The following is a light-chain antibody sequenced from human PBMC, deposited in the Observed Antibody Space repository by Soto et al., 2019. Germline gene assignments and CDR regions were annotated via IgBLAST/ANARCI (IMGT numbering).Light chain of an antibody. Sequence: QSALTQPASVSGSPGQSITISCTGTSSDVGGYNHVSWYQQHPGKVPKLMIYEVSNRPSGVSNRFSGSKSGNTASLTISGLQAEDEADYYCNSFSSSSTHYVFGTGTQLTVL. V-gene: IGLV2-14*01. J-gene: IGLJ1*01. CDR3: NSFSSSSTHYV. CDR1: SSDVGGYNH. CDR2: EVS.